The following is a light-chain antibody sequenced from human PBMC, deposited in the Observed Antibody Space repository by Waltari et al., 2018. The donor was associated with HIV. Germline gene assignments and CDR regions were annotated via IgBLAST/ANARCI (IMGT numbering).Light chain of an antibody. CDR3: AAWDRSLNGPV. Sequence: QSVLTQPPSASGTPGQRVTISCSGSSSNIGSKTVNWYQQLPGTAPKLLIYYNNQRPPGVPYRFSGSKSGTSASLAISGLQSEDEADYYCAAWDRSLNGPVFGTGTKVTVL. V-gene: IGLV1-44*01. J-gene: IGLJ1*01. CDR1: SSNIGSKT. CDR2: YNN.